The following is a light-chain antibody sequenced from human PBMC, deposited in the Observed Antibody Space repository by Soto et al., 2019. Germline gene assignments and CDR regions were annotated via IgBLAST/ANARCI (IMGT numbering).Light chain of an antibody. CDR3: QHMAT. J-gene: IGKJ1*01. CDR2: KAS. V-gene: IGKV1-5*03. CDR1: QSISAS. Sequence: DIQMTQSPSTLSASVGARVTITCRASQSISASLAWYQQKPGKAPKPLIYKASSLETGVPSRFSGSGSGTDFTLTISSLQPDDFATYFCQHMATFGQGTKVEIK.